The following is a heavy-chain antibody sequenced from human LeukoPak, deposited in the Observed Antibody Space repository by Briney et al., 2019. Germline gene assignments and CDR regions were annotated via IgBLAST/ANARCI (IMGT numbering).Heavy chain of an antibody. D-gene: IGHD4-23*01. CDR3: ARVHYGGNSYFDY. CDR2: ISAYNGNR. J-gene: IGHJ4*02. CDR1: GYTFTSYG. V-gene: IGHV1-18*01. Sequence: ASVKVSCKASGYTFTSYGISWVRQAPGQGLEWMGWISAYNGNRNYARKLQGRVTMTTDTSTSTAYMELRGLRSDDTAVYYCARVHYGGNSYFDYWGQGTLVTVSS.